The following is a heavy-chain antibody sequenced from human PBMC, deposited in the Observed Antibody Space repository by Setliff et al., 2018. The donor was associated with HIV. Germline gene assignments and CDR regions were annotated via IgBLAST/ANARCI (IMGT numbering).Heavy chain of an antibody. CDR2: INPNSGGT. D-gene: IGHD3-22*01. J-gene: IGHJ5*02. CDR1: GYTFDAKY. CDR3: ARCMTMTGNWFDP. V-gene: IGHV1-2*02. Sequence: VASVKVSCKTSGYTFDAKYIHWARQAPGQGLEWMGWINPNSGGTNYAQKFQGRVTMTRDTSISTAYMELSSLRSDDTAVYYCARCMTMTGNWFDPWGQGTLVTVSS.